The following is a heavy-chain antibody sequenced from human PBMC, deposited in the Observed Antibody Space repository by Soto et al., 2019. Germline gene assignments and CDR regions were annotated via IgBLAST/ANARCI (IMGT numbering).Heavy chain of an antibody. J-gene: IGHJ4*02. CDR3: ARVPHQSLDY. CDR1: GYTFTNYH. Sequence: ASVKVSCKTSGYTFTNYHIHWVRQAPGQGLEWLGILNPSDGGTGYAQKFQGRVTMTRDTSTSTVYMDMSSLRSEDTAVYYCARVPHQSLDYRGLGTLVTVSS. V-gene: IGHV1-46*01. CDR2: LNPSDGGT.